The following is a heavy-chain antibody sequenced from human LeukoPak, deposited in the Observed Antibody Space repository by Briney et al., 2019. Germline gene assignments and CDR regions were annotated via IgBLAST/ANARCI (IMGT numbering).Heavy chain of an antibody. CDR3: ARDSYDSSGYWVD. V-gene: IGHV3-66*01. CDR1: GFTVSSNY. Sequence: PGGSLRLSCAASGFTVSSNYMSWVRQAPGKGLEWVSVIYSGGSTYYADSVKGRFTISRDNSKNTLYLQMNSLRAEDTAVYYCARDSYDSSGYWVDWGQGTLVTVSS. J-gene: IGHJ4*02. CDR2: IYSGGST. D-gene: IGHD3-22*01.